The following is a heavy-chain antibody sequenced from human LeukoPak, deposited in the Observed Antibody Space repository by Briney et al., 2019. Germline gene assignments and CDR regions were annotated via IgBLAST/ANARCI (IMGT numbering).Heavy chain of an antibody. J-gene: IGHJ3*02. D-gene: IGHD4-17*01. CDR3: FSTVTTRRVAHDAFDI. CDR1: GGTFSSYA. CDR2: IIPIFGTA. V-gene: IGHV1-69*06. Sequence: GASVKVSCKASGGTFSSYAISWVRQAPGQGLEWMGGIIPIFGTAIYAQKFQGRVTMTEDTSTDTAYMELSSLRSEDTAVYYCFSTVTTRRVAHDAFDIWGQGTMVTVSS.